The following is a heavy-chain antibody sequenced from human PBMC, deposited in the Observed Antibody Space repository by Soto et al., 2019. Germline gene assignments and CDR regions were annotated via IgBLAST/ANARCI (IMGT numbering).Heavy chain of an antibody. CDR2: ASYDATNK. Sequence: GGSLRLSCAASGFTFSGYPMHWVRQAPGKGLEWVAVASYDATNKYYADSLKGRFTISRDNAKNSFYLQMNSLRAEDTAVYYCARGDYYDSSGPFSDAFDIWGRGTMVTVSS. CDR1: GFTFSGYP. D-gene: IGHD3-22*01. J-gene: IGHJ3*02. CDR3: ARGDYYDSSGPFSDAFDI. V-gene: IGHV3-30-3*01.